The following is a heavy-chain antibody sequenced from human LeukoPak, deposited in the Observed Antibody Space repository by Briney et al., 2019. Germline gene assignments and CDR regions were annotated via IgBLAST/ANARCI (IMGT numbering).Heavy chain of an antibody. V-gene: IGHV4-31*03. Sequence: PSETLSLTCTVSGGSISSRRYYWGWIRQHPGKGLEWIGYIYYSGSTYYNPSLKGRVTISVDTSKNQFSLKLSSVTAADTAVYYCARAPLYSGSPDYFDYWGQGTLVTVSS. D-gene: IGHD1-26*01. CDR2: IYYSGST. CDR3: ARAPLYSGSPDYFDY. CDR1: GGSISSRRYY. J-gene: IGHJ4*02.